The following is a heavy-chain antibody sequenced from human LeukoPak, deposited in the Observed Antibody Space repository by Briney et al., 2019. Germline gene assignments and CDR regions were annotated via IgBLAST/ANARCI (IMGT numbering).Heavy chain of an antibody. D-gene: IGHD5-18*01. CDR3: ARENRYSYGTAFDY. V-gene: IGHV4-4*07. J-gene: IGHJ4*02. CDR2: LYTSGST. CDR1: GGSFSGYY. Sequence: PSETLSLTCAVYGGSFSGYYWSWIRQPAGKGLEWIGRLYTSGSTNYNPSLKSRVTMSVDTSKNQFSLKLSSVTAADTAVYYCARENRYSYGTAFDYWGQGTLVTVSS.